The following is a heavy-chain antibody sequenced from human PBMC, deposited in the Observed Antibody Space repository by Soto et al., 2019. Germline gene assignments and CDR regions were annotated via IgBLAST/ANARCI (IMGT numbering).Heavy chain of an antibody. V-gene: IGHV3-53*01. J-gene: IGHJ1*01. Sequence: GGSLRLSCAASGFTLNTYGMYWVRQAPGKGLEWVSVIYSGGSTYYADSVKGRFTISRDNSKNTLYLQMNSLRAEDTAVYYCARAVAAALYFQHWGQGTLVTVSS. CDR2: IYSGGST. CDR1: GFTLNTYG. D-gene: IGHD6-13*01. CDR3: ARAVAAALYFQH.